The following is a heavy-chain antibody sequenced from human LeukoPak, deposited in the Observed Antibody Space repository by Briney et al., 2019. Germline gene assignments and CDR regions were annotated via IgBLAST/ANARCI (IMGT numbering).Heavy chain of an antibody. J-gene: IGHJ3*02. V-gene: IGHV3-30*02. CDR2: IRYDGSNK. Sequence: GGSLRLSCAASGFTFSSYGMHWVRQAPGKGLEWVAFIRYDGSNKYYADSVKGRFTISRDNSKNTLYLQVNSLRAEDTAVYYCAKDQTWYYYGSSGYQDAFDIWGQGTMVTVSS. CDR1: GFTFSSYG. D-gene: IGHD3-22*01. CDR3: AKDQTWYYYGSSGYQDAFDI.